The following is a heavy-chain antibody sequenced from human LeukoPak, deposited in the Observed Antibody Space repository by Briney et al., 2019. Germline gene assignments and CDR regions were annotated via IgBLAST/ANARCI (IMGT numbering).Heavy chain of an antibody. CDR2: ISYDGSNK. J-gene: IGHJ4*01. D-gene: IGHD3-10*01. Sequence: GGSLRLSCAATGFTFSSYGMHWVRQAPGKGLEWVAVISYDGSNKYYADSVKGRFTISRDNSKNTLDLQMNSLRAADTAVYYCAKDYLDYYGPGSYYPGYWGQGTLVTVSS. CDR1: GFTFSSYG. CDR3: AKDYLDYYGPGSYYPGY. V-gene: IGHV3-30*18.